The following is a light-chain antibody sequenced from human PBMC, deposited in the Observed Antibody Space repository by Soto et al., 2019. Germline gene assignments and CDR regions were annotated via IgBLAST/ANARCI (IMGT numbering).Light chain of an antibody. CDR3: SSYTSSSTVV. Sequence: QSALTQPPSASGSPGQSVIISCTGTSSDVGGYNYVSWYQQHPGKAPKLMIYEVSNRPSGVSNRFSGSKSGNTASLTISGLQAEDEADYYCSSYTSSSTVVFGGGTKLTVL. CDR1: SSDVGGYNY. J-gene: IGLJ2*01. V-gene: IGLV2-14*01. CDR2: EVS.